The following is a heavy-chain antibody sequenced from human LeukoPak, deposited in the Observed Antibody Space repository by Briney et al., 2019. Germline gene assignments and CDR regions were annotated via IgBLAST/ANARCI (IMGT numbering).Heavy chain of an antibody. V-gene: IGHV3-48*03. CDR3: VRTRRGRITMVRGVPHYLDC. CDR1: GFTFSSYE. J-gene: IGHJ4*02. D-gene: IGHD3-10*01. Sequence: GGSLRLSCAASGFTFSSYEMNWVRQAPGKGLEWVSYISSSGSTIYYADSVKGRFTISRDNAKNSLYLQMNSLRAEDTAVYYCVRTRRGRITMVRGVPHYLDCWGQGTLVTVSS. CDR2: ISSSGSTI.